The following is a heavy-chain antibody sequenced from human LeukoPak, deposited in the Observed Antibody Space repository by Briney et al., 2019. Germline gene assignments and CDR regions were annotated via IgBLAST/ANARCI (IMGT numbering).Heavy chain of an antibody. CDR3: ASVGYGDYV. CDR1: GGSIDSTNW. CDR2: IHHDGRI. J-gene: IGHJ4*02. V-gene: IGHV4/OR15-8*01. Sequence: SETLSLTCDVSGGSIDSTNWWNWVRQPPGKGLEWIGEIHHDGRINYNPSLKSRVTISVDTSKNQFSLKLSSVTAADTAVYYCASVGYGDYVWGQGTLVTVSS. D-gene: IGHD4-17*01.